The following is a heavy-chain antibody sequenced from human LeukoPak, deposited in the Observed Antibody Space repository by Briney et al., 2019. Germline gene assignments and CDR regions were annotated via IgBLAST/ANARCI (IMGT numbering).Heavy chain of an antibody. Sequence: GGSLRLSCAASGFTFSSYNMNWVRQAPGKGLEWVSSISSSSSYIYYADSVKGRFTISRDNAKNSLYLQMNSLRAEDTAVYYCARGIAAAGYFDYWGQGTLVTVSS. CDR2: ISSSSSYI. D-gene: IGHD6-13*01. CDR3: ARGIAAAGYFDY. V-gene: IGHV3-21*01. J-gene: IGHJ4*02. CDR1: GFTFSSYN.